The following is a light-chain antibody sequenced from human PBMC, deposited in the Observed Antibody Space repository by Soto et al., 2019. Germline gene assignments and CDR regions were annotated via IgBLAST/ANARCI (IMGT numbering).Light chain of an antibody. CDR1: QSISSY. CDR3: QQGYSTLWT. CDR2: AAS. Sequence: DIQMTQSPSSLSASVGDRVTITCRASQSISSYLNWYQQKPGKAPKLLIYAASSLQSGVPSRFSGSGSVTDFTLTISSLHPEDFATYYRQQGYSTLWTFGQGTKVEIK. V-gene: IGKV1-39*01. J-gene: IGKJ1*01.